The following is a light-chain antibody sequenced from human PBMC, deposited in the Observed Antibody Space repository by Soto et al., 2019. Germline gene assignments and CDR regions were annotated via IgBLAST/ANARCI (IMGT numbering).Light chain of an antibody. CDR1: SSDVGAYNY. Sequence: QSALTQPASVSGSPGQSVTISCTGTSSDVGAYNYVSWYQQHPGKAPKLMIYEVSNRPSGVSNRFSGSKSGNTASLTISGXQAEDEADYYCNSYTGSSTRFVFGTGTKVTVL. CDR3: NSYTGSSTRFV. V-gene: IGLV2-14*01. J-gene: IGLJ1*01. CDR2: EVS.